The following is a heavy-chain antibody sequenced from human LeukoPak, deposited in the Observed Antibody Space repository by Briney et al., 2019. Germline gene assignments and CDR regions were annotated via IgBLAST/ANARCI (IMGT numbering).Heavy chain of an antibody. CDR1: GFTFSSYE. Sequence: GGSLRLSCAASGFTFSSYEMNWVRQAPGKGLEWVSYISSSGSTIYYADSVKGRFTISRDNAKNSLYLQMNSLRAEDTAVYYCARDGGWDVFDIWGQGTMVTVSS. CDR3: ARDGGWDVFDI. CDR2: ISSSGSTI. V-gene: IGHV3-48*03. J-gene: IGHJ3*02. D-gene: IGHD6-19*01.